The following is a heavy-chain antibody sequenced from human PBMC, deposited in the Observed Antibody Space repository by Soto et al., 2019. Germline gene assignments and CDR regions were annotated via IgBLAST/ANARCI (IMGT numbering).Heavy chain of an antibody. V-gene: IGHV4-28*01. CDR3: ARSGDWSYVDANWFDP. CDR2: IYYSGST. J-gene: IGHJ5*02. Sequence: QVQLQESGPGLVKPSDTLSLTCAVSGYSISSSNWWGWIRQPPGKGLEWIGYIYYSGSTSYNPSLKSRVTMSVDTSKNQFSLKLSSVTAVDTAVYYCARSGDWSYVDANWFDPWGQGTLVTVSS. D-gene: IGHD1-7*01. CDR1: GYSISSSNW.